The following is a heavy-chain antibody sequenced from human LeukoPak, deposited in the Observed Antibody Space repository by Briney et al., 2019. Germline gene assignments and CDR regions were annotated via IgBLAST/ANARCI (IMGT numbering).Heavy chain of an antibody. CDR3: ARDSTGGSGSYYTYFDY. CDR2: IYTSGST. J-gene: IGHJ4*02. Sequence: SETLSLTCTVSGGSISSYYWSWIRQPAGKGLEWIGRIYTSGSTNYNPSLKGRVTMSVDTSKNQFSLKLSSVTAADTAVYYCARDSTGGSGSYYTYFDYWGQGTLVTVSS. D-gene: IGHD3-10*01. V-gene: IGHV4-4*07. CDR1: GGSISSYY.